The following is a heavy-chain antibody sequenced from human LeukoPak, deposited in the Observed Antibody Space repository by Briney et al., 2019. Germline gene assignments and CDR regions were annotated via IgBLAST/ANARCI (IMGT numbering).Heavy chain of an antibody. CDR3: ARRIGWGNLDY. Sequence: GESLKISCKGSGFSFSSNWIGWVRQMPGKGLEWMGIIYPGDSDTSYSPSFQGQVTMSADKSISTAYLQWSSLKASDTAMYYCARRIGWGNLDYWGQGPLVTVSA. J-gene: IGHJ4*02. CDR1: GFSFSSNW. D-gene: IGHD3-16*01. CDR2: IYPGDSDT. V-gene: IGHV5-51*01.